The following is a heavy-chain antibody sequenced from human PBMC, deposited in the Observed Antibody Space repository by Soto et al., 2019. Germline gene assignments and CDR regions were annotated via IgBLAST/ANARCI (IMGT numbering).Heavy chain of an antibody. J-gene: IGHJ5*02. CDR2: INHSGST. D-gene: IGHD2-2*01. Sequence: SETLALTCAVVDGSFGGFYWSWIRQPPGKGLEWIGEINHSGSTNYNPSLKSRVTISVDTSKNQFSLKLSSVTAADTVVYYCARAGLVVVPAANWFDPWGQGTLVTVSS. V-gene: IGHV4-34*01. CDR3: ARAGLVVVPAANWFDP. CDR1: DGSFGGFY.